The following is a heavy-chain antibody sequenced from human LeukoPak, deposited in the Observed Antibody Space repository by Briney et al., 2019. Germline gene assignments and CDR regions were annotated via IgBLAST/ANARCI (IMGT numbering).Heavy chain of an antibody. J-gene: IGHJ5*02. CDR2: ISYDGGDP. V-gene: IGHV3-74*01. CDR1: GFTFSSYW. Sequence: GGSLRLSCAASGFTFSSYWMHWVRQAPGKGLVWVSRISYDGGDPSYADSVKGRFTISRDNAKNTLYLQMNSLTAEDTAVYYCARGYSSRLYDWLDPWGQGTLVTVSS. CDR3: ARGYSSRLYDWLDP. D-gene: IGHD6-13*01.